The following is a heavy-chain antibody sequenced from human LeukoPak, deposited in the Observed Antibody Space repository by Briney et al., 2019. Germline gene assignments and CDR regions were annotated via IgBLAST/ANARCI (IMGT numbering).Heavy chain of an antibody. CDR2: INHSGST. Sequence: GSLRLSCAASGFTFSSYWMNWARQPPGKGLEWIGEINHSGSTNYNPSLKSRVTISVDTSKNQFSLKLSSVTAADTAVYYCARGVPAATPSYYFDYWGQGTLVTVSS. D-gene: IGHD2-2*01. V-gene: IGHV4-34*01. J-gene: IGHJ4*02. CDR1: GFTFSSYW. CDR3: ARGVPAATPSYYFDY.